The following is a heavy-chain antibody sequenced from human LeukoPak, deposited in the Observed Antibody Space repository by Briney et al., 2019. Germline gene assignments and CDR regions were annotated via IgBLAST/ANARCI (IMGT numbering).Heavy chain of an antibody. CDR3: ARATTTVVTPGAFDI. CDR1: GFTFSDYC. Sequence: GGSLRLSCAASGFTFSDYCMSWIRQAPGKGREWVSYISSSSSYTNYADSVKGRFTISRDNAKNSLYLQMNSLRAEDTAVYYCARATTTVVTPGAFDIWGQGTMVTVSS. D-gene: IGHD4-23*01. CDR2: ISSSSSYT. J-gene: IGHJ3*02. V-gene: IGHV3-11*05.